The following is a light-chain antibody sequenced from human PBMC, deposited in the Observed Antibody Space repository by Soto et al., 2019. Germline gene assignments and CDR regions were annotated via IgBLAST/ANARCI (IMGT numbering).Light chain of an antibody. V-gene: IGKV3-15*01. J-gene: IGKJ5*01. Sequence: DRLRTQAPDTLSASPGERVSLSGRASQRVNHTLAGYQHKPGQAHRLLSYDQSSRAPVVPARFSGSGTGKEFHLTIHSLQDEDFGVYFCHQDNNWPPSTFGQGTRLEMK. CDR2: DQS. CDR1: QRVNHT. CDR3: HQDNNWPPST.